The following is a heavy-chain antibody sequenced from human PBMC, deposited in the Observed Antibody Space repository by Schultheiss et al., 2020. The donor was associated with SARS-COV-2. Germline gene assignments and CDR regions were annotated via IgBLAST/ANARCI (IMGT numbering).Heavy chain of an antibody. CDR3: ARALRYFDC. J-gene: IGHJ4*02. CDR2: INHSGST. D-gene: IGHD3-9*01. Sequence: SQTLSLTCTVSGGSISSYYWGWIRQPPGKGLEWIGEINHSGSTNYNPSLKSRVTISVDTSKNQFSLKLSSVTAADTAVYYCARALRYFDCWGQGTLVTVSS. CDR1: GGSISSYY. V-gene: IGHV4-34*01.